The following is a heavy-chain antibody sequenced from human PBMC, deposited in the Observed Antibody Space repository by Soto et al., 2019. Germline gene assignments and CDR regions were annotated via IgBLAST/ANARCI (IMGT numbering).Heavy chain of an antibody. J-gene: IGHJ4*02. CDR3: ARGELYCSGGTCYANRPFDY. CDR1: GGSISSYY. V-gene: IGHV4-59*01. CDR2: IYYSGST. D-gene: IGHD2-15*01. Sequence: SETLSLTCTVSGGSISSYYWSWIRQPPGKGLEWIGYIYYSGSTNYNPSLKSRVTISVDTSKNQFSLKLSSVTAADTAVYYCARGELYCSGGTCYANRPFDYWGQGTLVTVSS.